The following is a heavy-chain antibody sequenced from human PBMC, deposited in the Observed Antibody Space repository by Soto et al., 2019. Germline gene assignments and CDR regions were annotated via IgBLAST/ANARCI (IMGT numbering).Heavy chain of an antibody. Sequence: QVQLQESGPGLVKPSQTLSLTCTVSGGSISSGGYYWSWIRQHPGKGLEWIGYIYYSGSTYYNPSLKSRVTISVDTSKNQFSLKLSSVTAADTAVYYCARGGGEDILLFSFGSDFDIWGQGTMVTVSS. J-gene: IGHJ3*02. V-gene: IGHV4-31*03. CDR3: ARGGGEDILLFSFGSDFDI. CDR2: IYYSGST. CDR1: GGSISSGGYY. D-gene: IGHD3-9*01.